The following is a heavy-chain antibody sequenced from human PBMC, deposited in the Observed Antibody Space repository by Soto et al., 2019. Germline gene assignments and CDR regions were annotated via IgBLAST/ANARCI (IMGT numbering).Heavy chain of an antibody. Sequence: GGSLRLSCAASGFTFSSYAMHWVRQAPGKGLEWVAVISYDGSNKYYADSVKGRFTISRDNSKNTLYLQMNSLRAEDTAVYYCARGSSTLYYDSSGLRYWGQGTLVTVST. J-gene: IGHJ4*02. V-gene: IGHV3-30-3*01. CDR2: ISYDGSNK. CDR1: GFTFSSYA. CDR3: ARGSSTLYYDSSGLRY. D-gene: IGHD3-22*01.